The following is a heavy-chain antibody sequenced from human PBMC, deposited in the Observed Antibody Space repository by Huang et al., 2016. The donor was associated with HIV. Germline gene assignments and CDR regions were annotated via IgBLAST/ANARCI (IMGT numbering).Heavy chain of an antibody. D-gene: IGHD2-2*01. J-gene: IGHJ3*02. Sequence: EVQLVQSGAVVKKPGESLKISCKGSGYTFNGYWIGWVRQMPGKGLEWMGIIYPGDSETTYSPSFQDQVTISADKSISTAYLQWSGLKASDTAMYYCARQGVGDFVVEPTGLGAFDIWGQGTMVTVSS. CDR1: GYTFNGYW. CDR2: IYPGDSET. V-gene: IGHV5-51*01. CDR3: ARQGVGDFVVEPTGLGAFDI.